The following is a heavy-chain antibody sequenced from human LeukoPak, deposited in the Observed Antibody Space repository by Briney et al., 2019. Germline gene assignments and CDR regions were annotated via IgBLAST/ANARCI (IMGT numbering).Heavy chain of an antibody. Sequence: GGSLRLSCAACGFTFSSYGMHWVRQTPGKGREWVAFIRHDGSYQQYADSVKGRFTVSRDNSKDMVYLQMNSLRTEDTAVYYCAKNRDSSDYPRDFDFWGQGTLVTVSS. CDR2: IRHDGSYQ. D-gene: IGHD3-22*01. CDR3: AKNRDSSDYPRDFDF. CDR1: GFTFSSYG. V-gene: IGHV3-30*02. J-gene: IGHJ4*02.